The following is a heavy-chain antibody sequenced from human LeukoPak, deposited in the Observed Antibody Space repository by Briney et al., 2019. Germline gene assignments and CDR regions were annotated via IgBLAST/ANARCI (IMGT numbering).Heavy chain of an antibody. CDR3: AKDSGSYSNYETN. D-gene: IGHD4-11*01. CDR1: GFTFSTYW. V-gene: IGHV3-7*01. Sequence: PGGSLRLSCAASGFTFSTYWMSWVRQAPGKGLEWVANINQDGSDRYYADSVKGRFTISRDNSKNTLYLQMNSLRAEDTAVYYCAKDSGSYSNYETNWGQGTLVTVSS. J-gene: IGHJ4*02. CDR2: INQDGSDR.